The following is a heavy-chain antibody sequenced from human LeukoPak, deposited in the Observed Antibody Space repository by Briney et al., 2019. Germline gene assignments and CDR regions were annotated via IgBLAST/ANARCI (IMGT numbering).Heavy chain of an antibody. CDR2: IYSGGST. CDR1: GFTVSSNY. D-gene: IGHD1-26*01. J-gene: IGHJ4*02. V-gene: IGHV3-66*02. Sequence: GGSLRLSCAASGFTVSSNYTSWVRQAPGKGLEWVSVIYSGGSTYYADSVKGRFTISRDNSKNTLYLQMNSLRAEDTAVYYCARAKTVGATVVYWGQGTLVTVSS. CDR3: ARAKTVGATVVY.